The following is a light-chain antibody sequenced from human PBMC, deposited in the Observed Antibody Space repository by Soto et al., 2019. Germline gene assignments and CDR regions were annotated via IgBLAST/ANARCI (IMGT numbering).Light chain of an antibody. CDR2: EVS. CDR3: CSYAGSYNYV. J-gene: IGLJ1*01. CDR1: SSDVGAYNY. V-gene: IGLV2-8*01. Sequence: QSVLTQPPSASGSPGQSVTISCTGTSSDVGAYNYVSWYQQHPGKAPKLMIYEVSKRPPGVPDRFSGSKSGNTASLTVSGLQAEDEADYYCCSYAGSYNYVFASGTKLTVL.